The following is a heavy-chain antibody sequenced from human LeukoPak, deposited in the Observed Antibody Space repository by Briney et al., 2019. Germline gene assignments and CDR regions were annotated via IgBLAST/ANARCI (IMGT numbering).Heavy chain of an antibody. CDR1: GFTFSTYN. D-gene: IGHD4-17*01. CDR3: ARDGTTVPNSGYFQH. J-gene: IGHJ1*01. Sequence: GGSLRLSCAASGFTFSTYNMNWVRQAPGKGLEWVSSISSSSSHTYYVDSVKGRFTISRDNTMNSLYLQMNSLRAEDTAVYYCARDGTTVPNSGYFQHWGQGTLVTVSS. CDR2: ISSSSSHT. V-gene: IGHV3-21*01.